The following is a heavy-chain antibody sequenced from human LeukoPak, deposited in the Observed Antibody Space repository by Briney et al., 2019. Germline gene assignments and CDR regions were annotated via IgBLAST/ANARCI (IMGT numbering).Heavy chain of an antibody. D-gene: IGHD5-24*01. CDR3: AREVEMATTKSDAFDI. Sequence: SETLSLTCTVSGGSISSYYWSWIRQPPGKGLEWIGYIYYSGSTNYNPSLKSRVTISVDTSKNQFSLKLSSVTAADTAVYYCAREVEMATTKSDAFDIWGQGTMVTVSS. V-gene: IGHV4-59*01. J-gene: IGHJ3*02. CDR2: IYYSGST. CDR1: GGSISSYY.